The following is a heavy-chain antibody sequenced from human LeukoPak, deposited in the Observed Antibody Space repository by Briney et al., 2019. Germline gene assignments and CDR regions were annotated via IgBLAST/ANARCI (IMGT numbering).Heavy chain of an antibody. CDR2: IKQDGSEK. D-gene: IGHD6-19*01. CDR1: GFTFSSYW. J-gene: IGHJ5*02. Sequence: PGRSLRLSCAASGFTFSSYWMSWVRQAPGKGREWVANIKQDGSEKSYVDSVKGRFTISRDNAKNSLYLQMNSLRAEDTAVYYCAREAGDSSGWYNWFDPWGQGTLVTVSS. V-gene: IGHV3-7*01. CDR3: AREAGDSSGWYNWFDP.